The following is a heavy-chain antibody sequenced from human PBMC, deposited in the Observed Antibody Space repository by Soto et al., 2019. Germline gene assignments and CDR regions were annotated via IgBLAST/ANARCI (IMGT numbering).Heavy chain of an antibody. CDR2: INPNSGGT. Sequence: ASVQVSCNASGYTFTGYYMHWVRQAPGQGLEWMGWINPNSGGTNYAQKSQGRVTMTRDTSISTAYMELSRLRSDDTAVYYCARDDRDGYSYWGQGTLVTVSS. J-gene: IGHJ4*02. V-gene: IGHV1-2*02. CDR3: ARDDRDGYSY. CDR1: GYTFTGYY. D-gene: IGHD2-15*01.